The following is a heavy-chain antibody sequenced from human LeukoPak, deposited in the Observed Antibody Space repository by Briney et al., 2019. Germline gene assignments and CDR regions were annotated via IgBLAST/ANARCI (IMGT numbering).Heavy chain of an antibody. CDR2: ISTSGGDT. D-gene: IGHD1-7*01. V-gene: IGHV3-23*01. J-gene: IGHJ4*02. CDR3: AKGGNYAPLDY. Sequence: PGGSLRLSCAASGFTFSDSAMTWVRQAPGKGLGWVSAISTSGGDTIYTDSVKDRFTISRDNSKNALYLRMNSLRAEDTAIYYCAKGGNYAPLDYWGQGTLVTVSS. CDR1: GFTFSDSA.